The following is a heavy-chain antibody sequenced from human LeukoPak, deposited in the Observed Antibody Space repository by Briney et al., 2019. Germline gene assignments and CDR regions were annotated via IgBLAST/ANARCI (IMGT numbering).Heavy chain of an antibody. Sequence: GRSLRLSCAASGFTFNNYSMHWVRQAPGKGLEWVAFIWYDGSNKYYADSVKGRFTIPRDNSKKTLYLQMNSLRAEDTAVYYCARDLLGWNYLFDYWGKGTLVTVSS. J-gene: IGHJ4*02. CDR2: IWYDGSNK. CDR3: ARDLLGWNYLFDY. CDR1: GFTFNNYS. V-gene: IGHV3-33*01. D-gene: IGHD1-7*01.